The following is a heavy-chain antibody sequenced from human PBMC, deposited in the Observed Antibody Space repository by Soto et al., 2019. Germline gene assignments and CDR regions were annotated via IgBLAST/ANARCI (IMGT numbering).Heavy chain of an antibody. Sequence: EVQLVESGGGLVQPGGSLRLSCVVSGFTFSDHYMDWVRQAPGKGLEYIGRVRNKANSYSTEYAASVKGRFTISRDDSKNSLYLQMNSLKTEDTAVYYCVRASRFWSLDYWGQGTLVTVSS. D-gene: IGHD2-2*01. V-gene: IGHV3-72*01. CDR1: GFTFSDHY. CDR2: VRNKANSYST. CDR3: VRASRFWSLDY. J-gene: IGHJ4*02.